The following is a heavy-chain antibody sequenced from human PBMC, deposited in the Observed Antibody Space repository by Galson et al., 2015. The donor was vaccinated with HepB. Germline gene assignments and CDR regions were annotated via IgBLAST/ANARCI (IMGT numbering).Heavy chain of an antibody. V-gene: IGHV3-23*01. J-gene: IGHJ6*02. CDR1: GFTFSSYA. D-gene: IGHD3-10*01. CDR2: ISGSGGST. Sequence: SLRLSCAASGFTFSSYAMSWVRQAPGKGLEWVSAISGSGGSTYYADSVKGRFTISRDNSKNTLYLQMNSLRAEDTAVYYCAKYFRGAKEYYYYGMDVWGQGTTVTVSS. CDR3: AKYFRGAKEYYYYGMDV.